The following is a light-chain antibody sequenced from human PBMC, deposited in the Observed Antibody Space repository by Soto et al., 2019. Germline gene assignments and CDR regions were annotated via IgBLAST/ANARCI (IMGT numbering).Light chain of an antibody. CDR3: PHYGTSEYT. V-gene: IGKV3-20*01. CDR2: GAS. Sequence: IVLTQSPGTLSLSPGERATLSCRASQSVGSNYLAWYQQKPGQAPRLLIYGASSRATGIPDRFSGSGSGKNFTLTIRRLEPEDFAVYYCPHYGTSEYTFGQGTTLEI. J-gene: IGKJ2*01. CDR1: QSVGSNY.